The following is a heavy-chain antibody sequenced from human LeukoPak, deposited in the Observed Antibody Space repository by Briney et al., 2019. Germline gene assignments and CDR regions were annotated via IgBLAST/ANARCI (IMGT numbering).Heavy chain of an antibody. CDR2: IYYSGST. CDR1: GGSISRYY. V-gene: IGHV4-59*01. J-gene: IGHJ4*02. Sequence: SETLSLTCTVSGGSISRYYWSWIRQPPGKGLEWIGYIYYSGSTNYNPSLKSRVTISVDTSKNQFSLKLSSVTAADTAVYYCARGGITGTTLNDYWGQGTMVTVSS. CDR3: ARGGITGTTLNDY. D-gene: IGHD1-20*01.